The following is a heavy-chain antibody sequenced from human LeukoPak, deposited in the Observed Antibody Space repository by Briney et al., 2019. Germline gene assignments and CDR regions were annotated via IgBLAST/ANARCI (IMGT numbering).Heavy chain of an antibody. D-gene: IGHD3-22*01. Sequence: PSETLSLTCTVSGGSISSYYWSWIRQPAGKGLEWIGRFYTSGSTNYNPSLKSRVTMSVDTSKNQFSLKLSSVTAADTAVYYCARIGSHLYYYYMDVWGKGTTVTVSS. CDR2: FYTSGST. J-gene: IGHJ6*03. CDR3: ARIGSHLYYYYMDV. V-gene: IGHV4-4*07. CDR1: GGSISSYY.